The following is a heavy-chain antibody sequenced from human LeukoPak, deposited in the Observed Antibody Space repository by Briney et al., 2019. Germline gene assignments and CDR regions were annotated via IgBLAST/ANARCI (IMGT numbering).Heavy chain of an antibody. CDR1: GFSFRSYG. J-gene: IGHJ4*02. Sequence: GGSLRLSCAASGFSFRSYGMNWVRQAPGKGLEWVSSISSSSSYIYYADSVKGRFTISRDNAKNSLYLQMNSLRAEDTAVYYRARDEATSGLLWGQGTLVTVSS. V-gene: IGHV3-21*01. CDR2: ISSSSSYI. CDR3: ARDEATSGLL. D-gene: IGHD1-26*01.